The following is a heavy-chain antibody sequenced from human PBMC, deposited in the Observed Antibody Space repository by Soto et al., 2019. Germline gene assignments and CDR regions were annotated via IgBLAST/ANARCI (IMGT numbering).Heavy chain of an antibody. D-gene: IGHD2-2*01. V-gene: IGHV4-59*01. CDR3: ARVLTSQPYYFDY. CDR2: IYYSGST. J-gene: IGHJ4*02. Sequence: LSLTCTVSGGSTSSYYWSWIRQPPGKGLEWIGYIYYSGSTNYNPSLKSRVTISVDTSKNQFSLKLSSVTAADTAVYYCARVLTSQPYYFDYWGQGTLVTVSS. CDR1: GGSTSSYY.